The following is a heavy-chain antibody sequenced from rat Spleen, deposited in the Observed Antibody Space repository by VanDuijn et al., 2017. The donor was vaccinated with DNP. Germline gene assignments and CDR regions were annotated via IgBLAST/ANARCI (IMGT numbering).Heavy chain of an antibody. CDR3: ARWSDYFDY. CDR2: INYSGGT. V-gene: IGHV3-1*01. J-gene: IGHJ2*01. Sequence: EVQLQESGPGLVKPSQSLSLTCSVTGYSITTNYWGWIRKFPGNKMEWVGHINYSGGTSYNPSLQSRISITRDTSKNQFFLHLNSVTTEDTATYYCARWSDYFDYWGQGVIVTVSS. CDR1: GYSITTNY.